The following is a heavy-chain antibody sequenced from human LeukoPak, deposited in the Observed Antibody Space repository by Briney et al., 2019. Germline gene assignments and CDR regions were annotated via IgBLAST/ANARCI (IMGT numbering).Heavy chain of an antibody. Sequence: PSETLSLTWILSCASISSHYWSWIRQPPGKRLEWIGYVHHDGTTNQNPSLKSRVAISIDTSRNQMSLKSYSMTAADTAMYYCARGSTRDDDYWGQGILVTVS. D-gene: IGHD2/OR15-2a*01. V-gene: IGHV4-59*11. CDR2: VHHDGTT. CDR1: CASISSHY. J-gene: IGHJ4*02. CDR3: ARGSTRDDDY.